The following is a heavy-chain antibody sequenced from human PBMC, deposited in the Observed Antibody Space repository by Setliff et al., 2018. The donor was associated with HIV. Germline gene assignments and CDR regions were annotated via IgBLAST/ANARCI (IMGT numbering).Heavy chain of an antibody. Sequence: LSLTCTVSSGSISSGTYYWVWIRQPAGRGLEWIGRIHTSDTTRYNPSLQSRVAMSVDTSKNQFSLKLTSVSAADTAVYYCARGVAAAGMLMDVWGKGTTVTVSS. J-gene: IGHJ6*03. D-gene: IGHD6-13*01. CDR3: ARGVAAAGMLMDV. V-gene: IGHV4-61*02. CDR1: SGSISSGTYY. CDR2: IHTSDTT.